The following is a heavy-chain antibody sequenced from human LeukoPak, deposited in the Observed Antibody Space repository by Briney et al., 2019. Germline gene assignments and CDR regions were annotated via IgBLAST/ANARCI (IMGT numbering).Heavy chain of an antibody. CDR3: ATEVGSNGMDV. J-gene: IGHJ6*02. CDR1: GGTFSSYA. Sequence: SVKVSCKASGGTFSSYAISWVRQTPGQGLEWMGGIIPIFGTANYAQKFQGRVTITADEATSTAYMELSSLRSEDTAVYYCATEVGSNGMDVWGQGTTVTVSS. D-gene: IGHD3-16*01. V-gene: IGHV1-69*01. CDR2: IIPIFGTA.